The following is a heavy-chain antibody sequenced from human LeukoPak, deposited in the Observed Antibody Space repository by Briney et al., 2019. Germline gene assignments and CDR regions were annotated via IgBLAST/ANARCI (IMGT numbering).Heavy chain of an antibody. Sequence: SETLSLTCTVSGGSISSYYWSWIRQPAGKGLEWIGRIYTSGSTNYNPSLTSRVTMSVDTSKNQFSLKLSSVTAADTAVYYCARDFKWFGESYHYYYMDVWGKRTTVTVSS. V-gene: IGHV4-4*07. J-gene: IGHJ6*03. D-gene: IGHD3-10*01. CDR2: IYTSGST. CDR1: GGSISSYY. CDR3: ARDFKWFGESYHYYYMDV.